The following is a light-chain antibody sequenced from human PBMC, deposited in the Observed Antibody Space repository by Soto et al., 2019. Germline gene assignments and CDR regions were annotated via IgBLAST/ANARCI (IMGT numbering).Light chain of an antibody. Sequence: EIVLTQSPATLSLSPGERATLSCRASESLSSYLAWYQQKPGQAPRLLIYDASNRATGIPARFSGSGSGTDFTLTISSLEPEDFAVYYCQQRSNWPPGSTFGLGTKVDIK. CDR3: QQRSNWPPGST. CDR2: DAS. J-gene: IGKJ3*01. CDR1: ESLSSY. V-gene: IGKV3-11*01.